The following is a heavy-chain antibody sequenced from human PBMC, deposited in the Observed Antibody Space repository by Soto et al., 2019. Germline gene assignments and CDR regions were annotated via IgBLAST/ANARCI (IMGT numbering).Heavy chain of an antibody. V-gene: IGHV4-34*01. D-gene: IGHD2-2*01. J-gene: IGHJ4*02. Sequence: QVQLQQWGAGLLKPSETLSLTCAVYGGSFSGDYWSWIRQPPGQGLEGIGEINHSGSTNYNPSLKSRVTISVDTSKNQFSLKLSSVTAADTAVYYCARAYYSSTSCYFIDYWGQGTLVTVSS. CDR2: INHSGST. CDR1: GGSFSGDY. CDR3: ARAYYSSTSCYFIDY.